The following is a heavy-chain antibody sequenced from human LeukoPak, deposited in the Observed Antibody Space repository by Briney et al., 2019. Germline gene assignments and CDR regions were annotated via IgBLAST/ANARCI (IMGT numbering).Heavy chain of an antibody. J-gene: IGHJ4*02. Sequence: WGSLRLSCAASGFTFSSYAVAWVRQAPGKGLEWVSSITSSDRTYYADSVKGRFTISRDNSRNTLYMEMTSLRAEDTAVYYCAKGDFGDCYWGQGTLVTVAS. CDR2: ITSSDRT. D-gene: IGHD4-17*01. V-gene: IGHV3-23*01. CDR3: AKGDFGDCY. CDR1: GFTFSSYA.